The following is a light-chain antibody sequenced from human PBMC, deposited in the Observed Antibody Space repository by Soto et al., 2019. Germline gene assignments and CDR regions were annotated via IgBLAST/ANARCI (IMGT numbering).Light chain of an antibody. Sequence: QSALTQPASVSGSPGQSITISCTGTSSDVGSYNLVSWYQQHPGKAPKLMIYEGSKRPSGVSNRFSGSKSGNTASLTISGLQAEDEADYYCCSYAGSSTFAVFGTGTKLPS. CDR2: EGS. J-gene: IGLJ1*01. CDR3: CSYAGSSTFAV. CDR1: SSDVGSYNL. V-gene: IGLV2-23*03.